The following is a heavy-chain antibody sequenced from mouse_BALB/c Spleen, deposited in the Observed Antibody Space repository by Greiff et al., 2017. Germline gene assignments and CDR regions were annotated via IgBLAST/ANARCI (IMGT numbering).Heavy chain of an antibody. CDR1: GYTFSSYW. J-gene: IGHJ1*01. Sequence: QVQLKESGAELMKPGASVKISCKATGYTFSSYWIEWVKQRPGHGLEWIGEILPGSGSTNYNGKFKGKATLTADKSSSTAYMQLSSLTSVDSAVYFCARADGNYWYFDVWGAGTTVTVSS. CDR2: ILPGSGST. V-gene: IGHV1-9*01. D-gene: IGHD2-1*01. CDR3: ARADGNYWYFDV.